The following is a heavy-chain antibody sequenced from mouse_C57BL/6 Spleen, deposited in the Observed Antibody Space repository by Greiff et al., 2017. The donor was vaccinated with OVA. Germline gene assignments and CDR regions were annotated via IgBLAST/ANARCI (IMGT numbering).Heavy chain of an antibody. Sequence: VQLQQSGPELVKPGASVTISCKASGYSFTDYNMNWVKQSNGKSLEWIGVINPKYGTTSYNQKFKGKAKLTVDQSSSTAYMQLNSLTSEDSAVDYCAREGLRRGGRSIDYWGQGTSVTVSS. D-gene: IGHD2-4*01. V-gene: IGHV1-39*01. J-gene: IGHJ4*01. CDR2: INPKYGTT. CDR1: GYSFTDYN. CDR3: AREGLRRGGRSIDY.